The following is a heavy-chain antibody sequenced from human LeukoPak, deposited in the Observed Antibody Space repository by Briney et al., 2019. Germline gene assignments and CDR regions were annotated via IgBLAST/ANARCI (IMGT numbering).Heavy chain of an antibody. V-gene: IGHV3-48*01. CDR1: GFTFSSYS. D-gene: IGHD2-8*01. CDR3: VRVGYLYGDTNYY. CDR2: ISSSRTTT. Sequence: GGSLRLSSAASGFTFSSYSMNWVRPAPGKGLEWVSYISSSRTTTYYADSVRGPFTLYRDNVKNSLYLEMNSLRAEDTAVYYCVRVGYLYGDTNYYWGQGTLVTVSS. J-gene: IGHJ4*02.